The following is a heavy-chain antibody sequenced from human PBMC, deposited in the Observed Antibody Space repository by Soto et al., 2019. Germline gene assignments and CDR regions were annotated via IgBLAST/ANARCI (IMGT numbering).Heavy chain of an antibody. CDR1: GGTFSSYA. J-gene: IGHJ4*02. Sequence: ASVKVSCKASGGTFSSYAISWVRQAPGQGLEWMGGIIPIFGTANCAQKFQGRVTITADESTSTAYMELSSLRSEDTAVYYCARHRYSYGVYYFDYWGQGTLVTVSS. V-gene: IGHV1-69*13. D-gene: IGHD5-18*01. CDR2: IIPIFGTA. CDR3: ARHRYSYGVYYFDY.